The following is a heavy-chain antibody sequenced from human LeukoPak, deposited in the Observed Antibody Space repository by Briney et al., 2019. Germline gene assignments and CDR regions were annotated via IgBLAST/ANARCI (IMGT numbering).Heavy chain of an antibody. D-gene: IGHD3-3*01. CDR3: ARDANYDLWSGYFANFYGMDV. J-gene: IGHJ6*02. V-gene: IGHV3-30*04. CDR2: ISYDGSNK. CDR1: GFTFSSYA. Sequence: GGSLRLSCAASGFTFSSYAMHWVRQAPGKGLEWVAVISYDGSNKYYADSVKGRFTISRDNSKNTLYLQMNSLRAEDTAVYYCARDANYDLWSGYFANFYGMDVWGQGTTVTVSS.